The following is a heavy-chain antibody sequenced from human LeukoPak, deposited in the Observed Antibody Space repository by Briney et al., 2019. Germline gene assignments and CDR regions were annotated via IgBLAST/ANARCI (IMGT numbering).Heavy chain of an antibody. V-gene: IGHV3-11*04. D-gene: IGHD3-22*01. CDR3: ASSTYYYDSSGYPVIDY. CDR1: GFTFSDYY. J-gene: IGHJ4*02. CDR2: ISSSGSTI. Sequence: SGGSLRLSCAASGFTFSDYYMSWIRQAPGKGLEWVSYISSSGSTIYYADSVKGRFTISRDNAKNSLYLQMNSLRAEDTAVYYCASSTYYYDSSGYPVIDYWGQGTLVTVSS.